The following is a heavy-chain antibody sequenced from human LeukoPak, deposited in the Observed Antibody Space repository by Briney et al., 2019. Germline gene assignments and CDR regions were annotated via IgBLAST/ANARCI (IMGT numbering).Heavy chain of an antibody. D-gene: IGHD5-12*01. J-gene: IGHJ5*02. CDR2: IYYSGTT. Sequence: PSETLSLTCTVSGGSISSSNYYWGWIRRPPGKGLEWIASIYYSGTTHYNPSLKSRVTMSVDTSKNQFSLKLTAVTAADTAVYYCARQFHGSGYVDDLWGQGILVTVSS. CDR3: ARQFHGSGYVDDL. CDR1: GGSISSSNYY. V-gene: IGHV4-39*01.